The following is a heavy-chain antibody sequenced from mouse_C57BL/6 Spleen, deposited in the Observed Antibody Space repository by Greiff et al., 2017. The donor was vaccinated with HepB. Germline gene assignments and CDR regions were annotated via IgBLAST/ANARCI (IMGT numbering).Heavy chain of an antibody. V-gene: IGHV1-15*01. CDR2: IDPETGGT. D-gene: IGHD2-4*01. CDR1: GYTFTDYE. J-gene: IGHJ4*01. Sequence: QVQLQQSGAELVRPGASMTLSCKASGYTFTDYEMHWVKQTPVHGLEWIGAIDPETGGTAYNQKFKGKAILTADKSSSTAYMELRSLTSEDSAVYYCTRGGLRRGAMDYWGQGTSVTVSS. CDR3: TRGGLRRGAMDY.